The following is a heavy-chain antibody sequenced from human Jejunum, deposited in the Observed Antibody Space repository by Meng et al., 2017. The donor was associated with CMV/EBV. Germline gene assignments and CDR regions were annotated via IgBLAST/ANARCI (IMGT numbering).Heavy chain of an antibody. CDR3: ARDLWGLGDY. CDR2: ITSDGTTT. D-gene: IGHD1-26*01. J-gene: IGHJ4*02. V-gene: IGHV3-74*01. CDR1: GFTVSSYW. Sequence: AASGFTVSSYWLHCVRQTPENGLVCVSRITSDGTTTGYAASVKGPFTISRDNAKNTLYLQMNSLRAEDTAVYYCARDLWGLGDYWSQGTLVTVSS.